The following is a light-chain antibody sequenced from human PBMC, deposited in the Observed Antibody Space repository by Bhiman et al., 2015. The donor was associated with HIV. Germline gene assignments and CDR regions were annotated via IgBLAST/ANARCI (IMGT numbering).Light chain of an antibody. CDR1: KLGDKY. CDR3: QAWDTGTAV. J-gene: IGLJ1*01. Sequence: SYELTQPPSVSVSPGQTATITCSGDKLGDKYVCWYQQKPGQSPVLVIFNDNLRPSGIPERFSGSNSGNTATLTISGTQPLDEADYYCQAWDTGTAVFGTGTKVTVL. CDR2: NDN. V-gene: IGLV3-1*01.